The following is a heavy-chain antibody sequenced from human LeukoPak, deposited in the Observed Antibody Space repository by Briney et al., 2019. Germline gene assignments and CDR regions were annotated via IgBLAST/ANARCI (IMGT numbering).Heavy chain of an antibody. D-gene: IGHD1-20*01. CDR2: IYYSGST. CDR1: GGSISSSSYY. CDR3: AAYNWNDEGSWFDP. J-gene: IGHJ5*02. Sequence: SETLSLTCTVSGGSISSSSYYWGWIRQPPGKGLEWIGSIYYSGSTYYNPSLKSRVTISVDTSKNQFSLKLNSVTAADTAVYYCAAYNWNDEGSWFDPWGQGTLVTVSS. V-gene: IGHV4-39*01.